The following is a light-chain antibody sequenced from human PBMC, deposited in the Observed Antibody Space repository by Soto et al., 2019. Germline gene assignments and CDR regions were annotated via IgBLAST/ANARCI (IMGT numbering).Light chain of an antibody. J-gene: IGKJ3*01. Sequence: EVVLTQSPGTLSLAPGERATLSCRASQSVDSSYLAWYQQRPGQAPRLLIYGASSRAIGIPDRFSGSGSGTDFTLTIDRLEPGDFAVYYCQHYGNSLFTFGPGTRVDL. CDR2: GAS. V-gene: IGKV3-20*01. CDR3: QHYGNSLFT. CDR1: QSVDSSY.